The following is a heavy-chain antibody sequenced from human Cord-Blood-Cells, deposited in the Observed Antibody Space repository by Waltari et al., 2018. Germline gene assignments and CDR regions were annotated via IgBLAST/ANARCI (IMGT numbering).Heavy chain of an antibody. D-gene: IGHD1-1*01. Sequence: QVQLQQWGAGLLKPSETLSLTCAVYGGSFSGYYWSWIRQPPGKGLEWIGGINHRGSTNANPSLKSRVTISVDTSKNQFSLRLSSVTAADTAVYYCAREHDAFDIWGQGTMVTDSS. J-gene: IGHJ3*02. CDR3: AREHDAFDI. CDR1: GGSFSGYY. V-gene: IGHV4-34*01. CDR2: INHRGST.